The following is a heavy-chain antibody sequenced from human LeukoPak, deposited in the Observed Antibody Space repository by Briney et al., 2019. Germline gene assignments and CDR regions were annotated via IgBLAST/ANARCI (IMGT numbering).Heavy chain of an antibody. CDR1: GGSISSSSYY. CDR3: ARDRVESSGYYYYYGMDV. V-gene: IGHV4-39*07. Sequence: SETLSLTCTVSGGSISSSSYYWGWIRQPPGKGLEWIGSIYYSGSTYYNPSLKSRVTISVDTSKNQFSLKVSSVTAADTAVYYCARDRVESSGYYYYYGMDVWGQGTTVTVSS. D-gene: IGHD3-22*01. J-gene: IGHJ6*02. CDR2: IYYSGST.